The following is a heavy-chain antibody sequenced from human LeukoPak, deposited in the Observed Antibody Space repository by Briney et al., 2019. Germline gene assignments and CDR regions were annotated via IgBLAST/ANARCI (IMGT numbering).Heavy chain of an antibody. CDR2: INPNSGGT. Sequence: ASVKVSCEASGYTFTDYFIHWVRQAPGQGLEWMGRINPNSGGTNYAQKFQGRVTMTRDTSINTAYMDLSRLRSDDTAVYYCARGRNSVYYFNVVAPSYFDYWGQGTLVTVSS. J-gene: IGHJ4*02. D-gene: IGHD3-22*01. CDR1: GYTFTDYF. CDR3: ARGRNSVYYFNVVAPSYFDY. V-gene: IGHV1-2*06.